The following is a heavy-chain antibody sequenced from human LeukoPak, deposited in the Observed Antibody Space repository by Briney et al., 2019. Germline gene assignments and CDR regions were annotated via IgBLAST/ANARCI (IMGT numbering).Heavy chain of an antibody. J-gene: IGHJ4*02. CDR1: GYTFTSYY. CDR3: ARQPVRGYSYGVFDY. CDR2: INPSGGST. Sequence: GASVKVSCKASGYTFTSYYMHWVRQAPGQGLEWMGIINPSGGSTSYAQKFQGRVTMTRDMSTSTVYMELSSLRSEDTAVYYCARQPVRGYSYGVFDYWGQGTLVTVSS. D-gene: IGHD5-18*01. V-gene: IGHV1-46*01.